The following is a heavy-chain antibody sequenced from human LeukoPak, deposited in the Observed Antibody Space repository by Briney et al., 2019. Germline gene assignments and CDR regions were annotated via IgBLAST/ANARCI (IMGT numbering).Heavy chain of an antibody. CDR1: GGTFSSYA. CDR2: IIPIFGTA. Sequence: SVKVSCKASGGTFSSYAISWVRQAPGQGLEWMGGIIPIFGTANYAQKFQGRVTITADESTSTAYMELSSLRSEDTAVYYCARPGSRYCSSTSCYLAFDYWGQGTLVTVSS. CDR3: ARPGSRYCSSTSCYLAFDY. D-gene: IGHD2-2*01. J-gene: IGHJ4*02. V-gene: IGHV1-69*13.